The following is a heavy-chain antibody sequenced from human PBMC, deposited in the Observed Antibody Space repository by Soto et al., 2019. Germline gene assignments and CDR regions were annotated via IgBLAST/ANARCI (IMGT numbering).Heavy chain of an antibody. J-gene: IGHJ6*02. D-gene: IGHD2-15*01. V-gene: IGHV1-2*04. CDR2: INPNSGGT. CDR3: ARDNCSGGSCYRHYYGMDV. CDR1: GYTFTGYY. Sequence: ASVKVSCKASGYTFTGYYMHWVRQAPGQGLEWMGWINPNSGGTNYAQKFQGWVTMTRDTSISTAYMELSRLRSDDTAVYYCARDNCSGGSCYRHYYGMDVWGQGTTVTVSS.